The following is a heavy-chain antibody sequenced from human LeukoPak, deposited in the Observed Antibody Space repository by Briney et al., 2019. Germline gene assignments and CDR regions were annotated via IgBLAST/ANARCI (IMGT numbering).Heavy chain of an antibody. CDR1: GYTLTELS. CDR2: FDPEDGET. D-gene: IGHD3-22*01. CDR3: ATAPYYYDSSGYYHYYGMDV. Sequence: ASVKVSRKVSGYTLTELSMHWVRQAPGKGLEWMGGFDPEDGETIYAQKFQGRVTMTEDTSTDTAYMELSSLRSEDTAVYYCATAPYYYDSSGYYHYYGMDVWGQGTTVTVSS. V-gene: IGHV1-24*01. J-gene: IGHJ6*02.